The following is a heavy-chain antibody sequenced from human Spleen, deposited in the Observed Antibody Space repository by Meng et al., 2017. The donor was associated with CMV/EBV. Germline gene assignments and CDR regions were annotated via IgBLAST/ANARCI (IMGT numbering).Heavy chain of an antibody. V-gene: IGHV1-69-2*01. J-gene: IGHJ2*01. CDR3: ATALSEGTYFYL. CDR2: VDPGDGET. Sequence: CKVSGYTCSDYYLHWVRQAPGRGLEWMGLVDPGDGETMYAEKFQGGVTIAADTSTDTAYMELSSLRSADTTVYYCATALSEGTYFYLWGRGTLVTVSS. CDR1: GYTCSDYY. D-gene: IGHD3-10*01.